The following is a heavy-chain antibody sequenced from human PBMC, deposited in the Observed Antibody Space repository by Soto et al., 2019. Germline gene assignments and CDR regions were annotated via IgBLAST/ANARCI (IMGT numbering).Heavy chain of an antibody. J-gene: IGHJ4*02. CDR1: GFTFSDYT. CDR2: ILYDESDQ. Sequence: PGGSLRLSCSASGFTFSDYTMHWVRQAPGRGLEWVAIILYDESDQYYSDSVKGRFTISRDNSKNTLYLQMHSLTTEDTAVYYCVKDGTHLWSKQYYFDSWGQGALVTVSS. CDR3: VKDGTHLWSKQYYFDS. V-gene: IGHV3-30*18. D-gene: IGHD1-26*01.